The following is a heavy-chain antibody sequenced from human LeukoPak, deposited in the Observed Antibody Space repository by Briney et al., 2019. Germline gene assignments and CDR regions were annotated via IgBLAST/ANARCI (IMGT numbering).Heavy chain of an antibody. V-gene: IGHV4-4*07. CDR3: ARASGYSSGWYPTYYYYYMDV. CDR1: GGSIISYY. CDR2: IYTSGST. J-gene: IGHJ6*03. D-gene: IGHD6-19*01. Sequence: PSETLSLTCTVSGGSIISYYWSWIRRPAGKGQEWIGRIYTSGSTNYNPSLKSRVTMSVDTSKNQFSLKLSSVTAADTAVYYCARASGYSSGWYPTYYYYYMDVWGKGTTVTVSS.